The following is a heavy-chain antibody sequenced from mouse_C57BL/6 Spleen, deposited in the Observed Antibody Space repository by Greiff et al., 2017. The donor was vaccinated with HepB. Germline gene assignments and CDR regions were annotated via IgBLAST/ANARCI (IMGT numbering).Heavy chain of an antibody. CDR1: GFTFSSYA. D-gene: IGHD2-3*01. CDR2: ISDGGSYT. V-gene: IGHV5-4*01. Sequence: EVKLVESGGGLVKPGGSLKLSCAASGFTFSSYAMSWVRQTPEKRLEWVATISDGGSYTYYPDNVKGRFTISRDNAKNNLYLQMSHLKSEDTAMYYCAREAYDGFAYWGQGTLVTVSA. J-gene: IGHJ3*01. CDR3: AREAYDGFAY.